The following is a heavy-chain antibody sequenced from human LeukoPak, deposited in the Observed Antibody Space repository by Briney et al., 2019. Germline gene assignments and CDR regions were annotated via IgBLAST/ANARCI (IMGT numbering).Heavy chain of an antibody. CDR1: GFTFSSYS. CDR3: AREGIAAAGSFDY. J-gene: IGHJ4*02. CDR2: ISSSSSYI. V-gene: IGHV3-21*01. Sequence: PGGSLRLSCAASGFTFSSYSMNWVRQAPGKGLGGVSSISSSSSYIYYADSVKGRFTISRDNAKNSLYLQMNSLGAEDTAVYYCAREGIAAAGSFDYWGQGTLVTVSS. D-gene: IGHD6-13*01.